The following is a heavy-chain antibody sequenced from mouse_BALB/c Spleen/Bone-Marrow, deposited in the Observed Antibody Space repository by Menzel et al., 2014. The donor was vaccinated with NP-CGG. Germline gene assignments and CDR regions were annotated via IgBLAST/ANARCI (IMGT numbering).Heavy chain of an antibody. V-gene: IGHV1-80*01. CDR1: GYAFSSYW. J-gene: IGHJ4*01. Sequence: LVESGAELVRPGSSVKISCKASGYAFSSYWMNWVKQRPGQGLEWIGQIYPGDGDTNYSGNFKDKATLTVDRSSSTAYMQLSSLTSEDSAVYFCARWYRDPHFAMDYWGPGTSVTVSS. CDR2: IYPGDGDT. CDR3: ARWYRDPHFAMDY. D-gene: IGHD2-14*01.